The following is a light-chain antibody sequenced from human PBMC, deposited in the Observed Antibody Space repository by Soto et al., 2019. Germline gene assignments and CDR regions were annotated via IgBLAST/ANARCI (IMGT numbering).Light chain of an antibody. CDR1: QSVSSSY. CDR2: AAS. CDR3: QLSGSSPPRYT. J-gene: IGKJ2*01. V-gene: IGKV3-20*01. Sequence: ESVLTQSPGTLSLSPGERAALSCRASQSVSSSYLAWYQQKSGQAPRLLIYAASTRATGIPDRFSGSGSGTDFTLTISRLEPEDFAVYFCQLSGSSPPRYTFGQGTKLEIK.